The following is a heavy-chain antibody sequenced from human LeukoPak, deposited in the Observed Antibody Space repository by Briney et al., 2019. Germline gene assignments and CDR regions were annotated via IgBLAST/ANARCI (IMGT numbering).Heavy chain of an antibody. Sequence: PGGSLRLSCAASGFTFSSYWMSWVRQAPGKGLEWVANIKQDGSEKYYVDSVKGRFTISRDNAKNSLYLQMNSLRAEDTAVYYCARDGLHYDILTGYYRMPPDYWGQGTLVTVSS. J-gene: IGHJ4*02. CDR2: IKQDGSEK. CDR3: ARDGLHYDILTGYYRMPPDY. D-gene: IGHD3-9*01. V-gene: IGHV3-7*01. CDR1: GFTFSSYW.